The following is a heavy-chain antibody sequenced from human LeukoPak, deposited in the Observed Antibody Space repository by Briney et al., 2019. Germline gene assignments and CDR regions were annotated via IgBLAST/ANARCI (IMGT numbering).Heavy chain of an antibody. V-gene: IGHV3-21*01. D-gene: IGHD6-19*01. CDR3: ARDFEVTGYSSGWYLDY. CDR1: GFTFSSYS. J-gene: IGHJ4*02. Sequence: GGSLRLSCAASGFTFSSYSMNWVRQAPGKGLEWVSSISSSSSYIYYADSVKGRFTISRDNAKNSPYLQMNSLRAEDTAVYYCARDFEVTGYSSGWYLDYWGQGTLVTVSS. CDR2: ISSSSSYI.